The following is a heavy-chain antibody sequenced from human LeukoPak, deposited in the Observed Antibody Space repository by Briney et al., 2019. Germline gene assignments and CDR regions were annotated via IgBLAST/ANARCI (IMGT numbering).Heavy chain of an antibody. Sequence: SETLSLTCTVSGGSISSYYWSWIRQPPGKGLEWIGYIYYSGSTYYNPSLKSRVTISVDTSKNQFSLKLSSVTAADTAVYYCAGYGDYGPDAFDIWGQGTMVTVSS. CDR3: AGYGDYGPDAFDI. CDR2: IYYSGST. J-gene: IGHJ3*02. CDR1: GGSISSYY. D-gene: IGHD4-17*01. V-gene: IGHV4-59*06.